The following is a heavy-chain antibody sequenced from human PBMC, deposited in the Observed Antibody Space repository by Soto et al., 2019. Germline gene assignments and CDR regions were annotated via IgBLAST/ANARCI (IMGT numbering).Heavy chain of an antibody. CDR2: IIPIFGTA. V-gene: IGHV1-69*06. J-gene: IGHJ6*02. CDR1: GGTFSSYA. Sequence: QVQLVQSGAEVKKPGSSVKVSCEASGGTFSSYAISWVRQAPGQGLEWMGGIIPIFGTANYAQKFQGRVTITADKSTSTAYMELSSLRSEDTAVYYCARVEMATGPYYYGMDVWGQGTTVTVSS. CDR3: ARVEMATGPYYYGMDV. D-gene: IGHD5-12*01.